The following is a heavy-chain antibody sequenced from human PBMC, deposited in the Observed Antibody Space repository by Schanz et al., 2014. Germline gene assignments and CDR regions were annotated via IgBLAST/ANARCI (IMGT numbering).Heavy chain of an antibody. V-gene: IGHV3-74*01. J-gene: IGHJ4*02. Sequence: EVQLVESGGGLVQPGGSLRLSCAASGFTFSDSWMHWVRQAPGKGLAWVSRTSNDGSFTTFADSVKGRFTISRDNSKNTLYLQMNSLRAEDTAVYYCARCEDYWGQGTLVTVSS. CDR1: GFTFSDSW. CDR2: TSNDGSFT. CDR3: ARCEDY.